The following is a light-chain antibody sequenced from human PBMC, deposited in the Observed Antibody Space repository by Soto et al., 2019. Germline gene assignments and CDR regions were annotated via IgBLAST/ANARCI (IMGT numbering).Light chain of an antibody. Sequence: QSALTQPASVSGSPGQSITISCTGTSSDVGLYDYASWYQQHPGKAPQLMIYAVSNRPSGVSNRFSASKSGNTASLFISGLQAEDEADYYCSSYTSDSSYVFGYGTKVTVL. CDR2: AVS. V-gene: IGLV2-14*01. CDR1: SSDVGLYDY. J-gene: IGLJ1*01. CDR3: SSYTSDSSYV.